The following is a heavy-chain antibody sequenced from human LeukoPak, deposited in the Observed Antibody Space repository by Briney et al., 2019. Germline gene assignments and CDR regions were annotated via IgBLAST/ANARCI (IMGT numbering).Heavy chain of an antibody. Sequence: ASVKVSCKASGYTFTGYYMHWVRQAPGQGLEWMGWINPNSGGTNYAQKFQGRVTMTRDTSISTAYMELSRLRSDDTAVYYCARDANKPFRRVIITFIDYWGQGTLVTVSS. D-gene: IGHD3-10*01. CDR3: ARDANKPFRRVIITFIDY. J-gene: IGHJ4*02. V-gene: IGHV1-2*02. CDR1: GYTFTGYY. CDR2: INPNSGGT.